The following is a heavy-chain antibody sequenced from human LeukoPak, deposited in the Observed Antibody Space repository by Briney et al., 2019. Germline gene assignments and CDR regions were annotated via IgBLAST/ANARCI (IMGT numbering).Heavy chain of an antibody. V-gene: IGHV3-23*01. D-gene: IGHD3-10*01. CDR2: ISGSGGST. CDR3: AKDRSRIRFGDSPAKWFDP. J-gene: IGHJ5*02. Sequence: GGSLRLSCAASGFTFSSYAMSWVRQAPGKGLEWVSAISGSGGSTYYADSVKGRFTISRDHSKNTLYLQMNSLRAEDTAVYYGAKDRSRIRFGDSPAKWFDPWGQGTLVTVSS. CDR1: GFTFSSYA.